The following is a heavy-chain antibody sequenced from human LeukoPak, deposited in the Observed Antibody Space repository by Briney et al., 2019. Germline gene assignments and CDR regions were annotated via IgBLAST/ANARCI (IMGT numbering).Heavy chain of an antibody. V-gene: IGHV4-30-4*01. CDR2: IYYSGST. Sequence: SQTLSLTCTVSGCSIRSGDYYWGWIRQPPGKGLEWIGYIYYSGSTYYNPSLQSRVTISVDTSKNQFSLKLSSVTAADTAVYYCASHSSRWYYFDYWGQGTLVTVSS. CDR3: ASHSSRWYYFDY. J-gene: IGHJ4*02. D-gene: IGHD6-13*01. CDR1: GCSIRSGDYY.